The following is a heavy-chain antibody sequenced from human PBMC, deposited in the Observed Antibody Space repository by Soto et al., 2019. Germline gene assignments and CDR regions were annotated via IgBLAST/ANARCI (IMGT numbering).Heavy chain of an antibody. Sequence: PGGSLRLSCAASGFTFSSYSMNWVRQAPGKGLEWVSSISSSSSYIYYADSVKGRFTISRDNAKNSLYLQMNSLRAEDTAVYYCARDNYDFWSGYYTSVDYYGMDVWGQGTTVTVSS. CDR3: ARDNYDFWSGYYTSVDYYGMDV. CDR1: GFTFSSYS. CDR2: ISSSSSYI. J-gene: IGHJ6*02. V-gene: IGHV3-21*01. D-gene: IGHD3-3*01.